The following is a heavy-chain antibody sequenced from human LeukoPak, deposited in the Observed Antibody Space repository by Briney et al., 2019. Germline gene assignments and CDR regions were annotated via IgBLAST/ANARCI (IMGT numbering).Heavy chain of an antibody. J-gene: IGHJ4*02. D-gene: IGHD6-19*01. CDR2: ISIYNGNT. CDR3: ARDPAQYSSGWYFDY. V-gene: IGHV1-18*01. CDR1: GYTFTTYD. Sequence: ASVKVSCKASGYTFTTYDINWVRQAPGQGLEWMGSISIYNGNTNYAQKLQGRVTMTTDTSTSTAYMELRSLRSDDTAVYYCARDPAQYSSGWYFDYWGQGTLVTVSS.